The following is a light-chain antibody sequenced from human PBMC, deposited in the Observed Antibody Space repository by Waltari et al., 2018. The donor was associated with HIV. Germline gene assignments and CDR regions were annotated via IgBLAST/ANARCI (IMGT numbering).Light chain of an antibody. CDR1: SSDVGGYNY. CDR3: SSYTSSSTLV. J-gene: IGLJ3*02. V-gene: IGLV2-14*03. CDR2: DVS. Sequence: QSALPQPASVSGSPGQSITISCTGTSSDVGGYNYVSWYQQHPGKAPKLMIYDVSNRPSGVSNRVSGSKSGNTASLTISGLQAEDEADYYCSSYTSSSTLVFGGGTKLTVI.